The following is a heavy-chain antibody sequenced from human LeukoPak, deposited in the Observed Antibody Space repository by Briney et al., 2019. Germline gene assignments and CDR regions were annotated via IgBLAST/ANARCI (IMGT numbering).Heavy chain of an antibody. J-gene: IGHJ6*02. V-gene: IGHV1-18*01. D-gene: IGHD2-2*01. CDR3: ARAPYCSSTSCYGAYYSYYGMDV. CDR2: ISAYNGDT. Sequence: ASVKVSCKTSGYTFSNYGISWVRQAPGQGLEWMGWISAYNGDTDYAQEFQGRVTMTTDTSTSTAYMQLRSLRYDDTAVYDCARAPYCSSTSCYGAYYSYYGMDVWGQGTTVTVSS. CDR1: GYTFSNYG.